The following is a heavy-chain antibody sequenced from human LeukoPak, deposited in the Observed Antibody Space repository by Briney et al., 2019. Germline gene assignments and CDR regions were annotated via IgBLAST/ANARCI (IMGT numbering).Heavy chain of an antibody. CDR1: GGSISGYF. V-gene: IGHV4-59*08. CDR2: IYYTGAT. J-gene: IGHJ6*02. CDR3: ARHDPVGHFLRGMDV. Sequence: SETLSLTCAVSGGSISGYFWSWIRQPPGKGLEWIGYIYYTGATIYNPSLRSRVTISVDTSKNQFSLNLSSVTAADTAVYYCARHDPVGHFLRGMDVWGQGTTVTVS. D-gene: IGHD2/OR15-2a*01.